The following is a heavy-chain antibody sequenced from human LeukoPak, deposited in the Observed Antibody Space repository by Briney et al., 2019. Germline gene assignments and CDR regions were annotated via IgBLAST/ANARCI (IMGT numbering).Heavy chain of an antibody. V-gene: IGHV3-30*02. Sequence: PGGSLRLSCAVSGFTFSRYGMHWVRQAPGKGLEWVAFIRFDGSNKYYADSVKGRFTISRDNSKNTLYLQMNSLRAEDTAVYYCAKIAAAYCGGDCYSGAYYFDYWGQGTLVTVSS. CDR3: AKIAAAYCGGDCYSGAYYFDY. CDR2: IRFDGSNK. CDR1: GFTFSRYG. D-gene: IGHD2-21*02. J-gene: IGHJ4*02.